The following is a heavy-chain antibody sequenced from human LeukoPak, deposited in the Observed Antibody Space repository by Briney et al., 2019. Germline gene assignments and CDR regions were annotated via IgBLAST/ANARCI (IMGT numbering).Heavy chain of an antibody. CDR2: INHSGST. Sequence: SETLSLTCAVYGGSFSGYYWSWIRQPPGKGLEWIGEINHSGSTNYKPSLKSRVTISVDTSKNQFSLKLSSVTAADTAVYYCARGWYSSGWLHKPRLFDYWGQGTLVTVSS. CDR1: GGSFSGYY. CDR3: ARGWYSSGWLHKPRLFDY. V-gene: IGHV4-34*01. J-gene: IGHJ4*02. D-gene: IGHD6-19*01.